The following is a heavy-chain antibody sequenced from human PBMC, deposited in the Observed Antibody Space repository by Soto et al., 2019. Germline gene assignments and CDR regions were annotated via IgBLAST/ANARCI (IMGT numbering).Heavy chain of an antibody. V-gene: IGHV3-23*01. CDR2: ISYSADKT. J-gene: IGHJ3*01. Sequence: EVQLLESGGGLVQPGGSLRLSCAASGFTFNTYVMNWVRQAPGKGLEWVSTISYSADKTHYADSVKGRFTISRDNSRDTLFLQMNSLRAHDAAVYYCARRARTATTNWGAFDVWGQGTMVPVSS. CDR3: ARRARTATTNWGAFDV. CDR1: GFTFNTYV. D-gene: IGHD1-7*01.